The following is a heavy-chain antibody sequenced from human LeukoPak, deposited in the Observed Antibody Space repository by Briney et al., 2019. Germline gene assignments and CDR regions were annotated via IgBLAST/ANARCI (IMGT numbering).Heavy chain of an antibody. V-gene: IGHV1-2*02. CDR1: GYTFTGYY. D-gene: IGHD6-13*01. CDR3: ARDINIVSAAGFDY. J-gene: IGHJ4*02. CDR2: INPNSGGT. Sequence: ASVKVSCKASGYTFTGYYMHWVRQAPGQGLEWMGWINPNSGGTNYAQKFQGRVTMTRDTSISTAYMELSRLRSDDTAVYYCARDINIVSAAGFDYGGQGTLVTVSS.